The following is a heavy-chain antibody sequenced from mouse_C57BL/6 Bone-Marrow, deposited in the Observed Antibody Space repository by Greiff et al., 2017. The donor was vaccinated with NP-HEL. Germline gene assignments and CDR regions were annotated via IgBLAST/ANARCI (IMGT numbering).Heavy chain of an antibody. CDR2: FYPGSGSI. V-gene: IGHV1-62-2*01. J-gene: IGHJ4*01. D-gene: IGHD1-1*01. CDR3: ARHEARENYGSRNDAMDY. CDR1: GYTFTEYT. Sequence: QVQLQQSGAELVKPGASVKLSCKASGYTFTEYTIHWVKQRSGQGLEWIGWFYPGSGSIKYNEKFKDKATLTADKSSSTVYMELSRLTSEDSAVYFCARHEARENYGSRNDAMDYWGQGTSVTVSS.